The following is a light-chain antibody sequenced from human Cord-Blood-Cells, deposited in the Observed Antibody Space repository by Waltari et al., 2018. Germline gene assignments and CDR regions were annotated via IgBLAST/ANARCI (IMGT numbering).Light chain of an antibody. J-gene: IGKJ2*01. CDR2: LGS. V-gene: IGKV2-28*01. CDR1: QSLLHSNGYNY. CDR3: MQALQTPYT. Sequence: DIVMTQSPHCLPVTPGEPASISCRSSQSLLHSNGYNYLDWYLQKPGQSPQLLIYLGSNRASGGPDRFSGSGSGTDFTLKISRVEAEDVGVYYCMQALQTPYTFGQGTKLEIK.